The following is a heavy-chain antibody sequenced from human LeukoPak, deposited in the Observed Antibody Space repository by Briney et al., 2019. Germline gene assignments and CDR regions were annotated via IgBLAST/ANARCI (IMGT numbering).Heavy chain of an antibody. Sequence: GRSLRLSCAASGFTFSSYGMHWVRQAPGKGLEWVAVISYDGSNKYYADSVKGRFTISRDNSKNTLYLQMNSLRAEDTAVYYCAKVGNDYYYGMTSGAKGPRSPSP. J-gene: IGHJ6*02. CDR3: AKVGNDYYYGMTS. V-gene: IGHV3-30*18. D-gene: IGHD7-27*01. CDR2: ISYDGSNK. CDR1: GFTFSSYG.